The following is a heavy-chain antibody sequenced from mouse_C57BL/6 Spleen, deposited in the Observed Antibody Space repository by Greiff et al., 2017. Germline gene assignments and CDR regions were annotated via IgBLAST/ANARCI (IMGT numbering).Heavy chain of an antibody. CDR1: GYSFTDYN. CDR2: INPNYGTT. Sequence: VQLQQSGPELVKPGASVKISCKASGYSFTDYNMNWVKQSNGKSLEWIGVINPNYGTTSYNQKFKGKATLTVDQSSSTAYMQLNSLTSEDSAVDYCAREGHSSGLPYAMDYWGQGTSVTVSS. D-gene: IGHD3-2*02. V-gene: IGHV1-39*01. CDR3: AREGHSSGLPYAMDY. J-gene: IGHJ4*01.